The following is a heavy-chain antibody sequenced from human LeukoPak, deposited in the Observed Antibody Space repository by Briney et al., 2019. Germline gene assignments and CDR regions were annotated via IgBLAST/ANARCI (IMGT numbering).Heavy chain of an antibody. D-gene: IGHD6-19*01. V-gene: IGHV3-74*01. CDR1: GFTFSSYW. J-gene: IGHJ4*02. CDR3: ARGYSSGWNNLDY. CDR2: MNSDGSST. Sequence: GGSLRLSCAASGFTFSSYWMHWVRHAPGKGLVWVSRMNSDGSSTSYADSVKGRFTISRDNAKNTLYMQMNSLRAEDTAVYYCARGYSSGWNNLDYWGQGTLVTVSS.